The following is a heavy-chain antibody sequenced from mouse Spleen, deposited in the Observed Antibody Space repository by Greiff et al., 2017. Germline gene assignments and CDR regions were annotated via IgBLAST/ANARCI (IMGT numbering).Heavy chain of an antibody. CDR1: GFTFSSYT. CDR2: ISGGGGNT. J-gene: IGHJ3*01. CDR3: ARLITTAGFAY. D-gene: IGHD1-2*01. V-gene: IGHV5-9*01. Sequence: EVKLMESGGGLVKPGGSLKLSCAASGFTFSSYTMSWVRQTPEKRLEWVATISGGGGNTYYPDSVKGRFTISRDNAKNTLYLQMSSLRSEDTALYYCARLITTAGFAYWGQGTLVTVSA.